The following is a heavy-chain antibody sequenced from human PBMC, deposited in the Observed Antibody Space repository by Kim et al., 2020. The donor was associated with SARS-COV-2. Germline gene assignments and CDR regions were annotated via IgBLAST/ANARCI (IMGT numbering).Heavy chain of an antibody. D-gene: IGHD3-10*01. CDR3: AREGILWFGEDRGWFDP. CDR2: IYYSGST. V-gene: IGHV4-39*07. J-gene: IGHJ5*02. CDR1: GGSISSSSYY. Sequence: SETLSLTCTVSGGSISSSSYYWGWIRQPPGKGLEWIGSIYYSGSTYYNPSLKSRVTISVDTSKNQFSLKLSSVTAADTAVYYCAREGILWFGEDRGWFDPWGQGTLVTVSS.